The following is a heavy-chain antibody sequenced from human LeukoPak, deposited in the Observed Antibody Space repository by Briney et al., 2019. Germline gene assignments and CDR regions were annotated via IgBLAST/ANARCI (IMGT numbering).Heavy chain of an antibody. CDR3: ARVGSYYDFWSGTGNEFDY. CDR1: GGSISSYY. CDR2: IYYSGST. Sequence: SETLSLTCTVSGGSISSYYWSWIRQPPGKGLEWIGYIYYSGSTNYNPSLKSRVTISVDTSKNLFSLKLSSVTAADTAVYYCARVGSYYDFWSGTGNEFDYWGQGTLVTVSS. D-gene: IGHD3-3*01. J-gene: IGHJ4*02. V-gene: IGHV4-59*01.